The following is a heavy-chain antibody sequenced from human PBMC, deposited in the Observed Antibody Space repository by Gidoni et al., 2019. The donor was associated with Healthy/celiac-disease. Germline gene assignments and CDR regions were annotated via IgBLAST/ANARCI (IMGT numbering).Heavy chain of an antibody. CDR2: ISAYNGNT. J-gene: IGHJ5*02. Sequence: QVQLVQSGAEGKKPGAAVKVSCKASGYTLTTYGISWVHQAPGQGLEWMGWISAYNGNTNYAQKLQGRVTMTTDTSTSTAYMELRSLRSDDTAVYYCSRGRATTVTSNWFDPWGQGTLVTVSS. CDR3: SRGRATTVTSNWFDP. V-gene: IGHV1-18*04. D-gene: IGHD4-17*01. CDR1: GYTLTTYG.